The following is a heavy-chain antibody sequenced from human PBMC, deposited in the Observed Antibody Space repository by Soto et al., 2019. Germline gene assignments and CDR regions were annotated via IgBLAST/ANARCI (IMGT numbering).Heavy chain of an antibody. CDR2: ISYDGSNK. V-gene: IGHV3-30*18. Sequence: QVQLVESGGGVVRPGRSLRLSCAASGFPFSSYGMHWVRQAPGKGLEWVTVISYDGSNKYYGDSVKGRFTISRDNSKNTRFLQMNSVRAEDTAVYHCAKEWKTGFDYWGQGTLVTVSS. CDR3: AKEWKTGFDY. J-gene: IGHJ4*02. CDR1: GFPFSSYG. D-gene: IGHD1-1*01.